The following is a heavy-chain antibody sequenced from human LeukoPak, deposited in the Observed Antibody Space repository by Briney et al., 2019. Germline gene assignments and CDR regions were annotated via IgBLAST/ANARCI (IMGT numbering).Heavy chain of an antibody. Sequence: GGSLRLSCAASGFTFSSYGMHWVRQAPGKGLEWVAVIWYDGSNKYYADYVKGRFTISRDNSKNTLYLQMNSLRAEDTAVYYCARDGGYDFWSGYYTDWGQGTLVTVSS. CDR2: IWYDGSNK. D-gene: IGHD3-3*01. J-gene: IGHJ4*02. CDR3: ARDGGYDFWSGYYTD. V-gene: IGHV3-33*01. CDR1: GFTFSSYG.